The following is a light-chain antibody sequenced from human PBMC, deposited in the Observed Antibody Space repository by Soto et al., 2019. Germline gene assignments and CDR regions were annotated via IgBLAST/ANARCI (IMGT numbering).Light chain of an antibody. CDR2: GAS. CDR1: QSVSSSY. CDR3: QQYGSSPT. Sequence: EIVLTQSPGILSLSPGERATLSCRASQSVSSSYLAWYQQKPGQAPRLLIYGASSRATGIPDRFSGSGSGTDFTLTISRLETEDFAVYYCQQYGSSPTFGQGTKV. V-gene: IGKV3-20*01. J-gene: IGKJ1*01.